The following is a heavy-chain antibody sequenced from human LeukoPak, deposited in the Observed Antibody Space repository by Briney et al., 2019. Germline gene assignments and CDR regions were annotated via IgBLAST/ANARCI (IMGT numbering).Heavy chain of an antibody. Sequence: PGGTLRLSGAASGFTFSSYWMSWLRQAPGKGLEWVANMDLDAREKYYVDSVKGRFTISRDNAQNSLYLQMNSLRAEDTAVYYCAREDHSKYEYWGQGTLVTVSS. J-gene: IGHJ4*02. CDR2: MDLDAREK. CDR3: AREDHSKYEY. CDR1: GFTFSSYW. V-gene: IGHV3-7*01. D-gene: IGHD4-11*01.